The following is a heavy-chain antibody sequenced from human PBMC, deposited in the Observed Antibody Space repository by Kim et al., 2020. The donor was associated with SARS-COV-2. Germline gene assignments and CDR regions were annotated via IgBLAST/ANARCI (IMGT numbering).Heavy chain of an antibody. J-gene: IGHJ6*02. D-gene: IGHD2-15*01. Sequence: SQTLSLTCAVSGDSVSSESAAWNWIRQSPSRGLEWLGRALYRSKWLYVSAPSLESRIAINPDTSKNQVSLQLKYVTPEDTATYYCARSYIAAIGTYGLDVWGPGTTVTVSS. CDR2: ALYRSKWLY. CDR1: GDSVSSESAA. V-gene: IGHV6-1*01. CDR3: ARSYIAAIGTYGLDV.